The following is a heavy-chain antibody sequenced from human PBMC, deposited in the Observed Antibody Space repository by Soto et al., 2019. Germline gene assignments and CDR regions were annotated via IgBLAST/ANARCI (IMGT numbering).Heavy chain of an antibody. CDR2: INTDNGYT. V-gene: IGHV1-3*04. D-gene: IGHD2-8*01. Sequence: ASVKVSCKSSGYTFTHYAMHWVRQAPGQGLEWLGWINTDNGYTAFSQKFQGRVSITMDTSASTAYVELSSLTSEDTGVYYCARQGDSRILRDTFDIWGQGTLVTVSS. J-gene: IGHJ3*02. CDR1: GYTFTHYA. CDR3: ARQGDSRILRDTFDI.